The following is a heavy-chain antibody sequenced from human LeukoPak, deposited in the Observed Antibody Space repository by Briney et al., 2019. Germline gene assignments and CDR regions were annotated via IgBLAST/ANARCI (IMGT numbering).Heavy chain of an antibody. D-gene: IGHD6-13*01. CDR3: ARLPREVGTSWWFDP. CDR2: IHYSGST. J-gene: IGHJ5*02. Sequence: SENLSLTCAVSGGSITSSTFYWGWVRQPPGKGLEWIGTIHYSGSTYYNPSLKSRVTMSVDTSKNQFSLRLSSVTAADTAVYYCARLPREVGTSWWFDPWGQGTLVTVSS. CDR1: GGSITSSTFY. V-gene: IGHV4-39*01.